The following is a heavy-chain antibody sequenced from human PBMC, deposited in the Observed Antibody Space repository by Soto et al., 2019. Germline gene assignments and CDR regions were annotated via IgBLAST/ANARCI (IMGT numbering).Heavy chain of an antibody. CDR1: GYTFTSYD. Sequence: ASVKVSCKASGYTFTSYDINWVRQAAGHGLEWMGWMDPKSGYTDYAQKFQGRVTITADKSTSTAYMELSSLRSEDTAVYYCARGGLPLRNAYFDYWGQGTLVTVSS. CDR3: ARGGLPLRNAYFDY. V-gene: IGHV1-8*01. CDR2: MDPKSGYT. J-gene: IGHJ4*02.